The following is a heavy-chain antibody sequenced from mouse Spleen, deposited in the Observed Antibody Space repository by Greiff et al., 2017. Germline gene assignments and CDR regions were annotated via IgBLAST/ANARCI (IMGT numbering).Heavy chain of an antibody. V-gene: IGHV5-17*01. D-gene: IGHD3-2*01. CDR2: ISSGSSTI. CDR3: AKTARATYAMDY. CDR1: GFTFSDYG. J-gene: IGHJ4*01. Sequence: EVQVVESGGGLVKPGGSLKLSCAASGFTFSDYGMHWVRQAPEKGLEWVAYISSGSSTIYYADTVKGRFTISRDNAKNTLFLQMTSLRSEDTAMYYCAKTARATYAMDYWGQGTSVTVSS.